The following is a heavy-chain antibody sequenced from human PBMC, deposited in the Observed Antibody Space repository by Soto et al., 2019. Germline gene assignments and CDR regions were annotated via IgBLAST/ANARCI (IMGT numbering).Heavy chain of an antibody. Sequence: SETLSLTCTVSGGSISSYYWSWIRQPPGKGLEWIGYIYHSGSTNYNPSLKSRVTISVDTSKNQFSLKLTSVTAADTAVYYCARVGYYDSSGYSYFDYWGQGTLVTVSS. CDR3: ARVGYYDSSGYSYFDY. CDR1: GGSISSYY. V-gene: IGHV4-59*01. J-gene: IGHJ4*02. D-gene: IGHD3-22*01. CDR2: IYHSGST.